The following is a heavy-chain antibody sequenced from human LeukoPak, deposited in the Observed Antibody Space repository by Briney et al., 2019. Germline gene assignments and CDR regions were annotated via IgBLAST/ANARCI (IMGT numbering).Heavy chain of an antibody. Sequence: GGSLGLSCAASGFTFSSYGMHWVRQAPGKGLEWVAVIWYDGSNKYYADSVKGRFTISRDNSKNTLYLQMNSLRAEDTAMYYCAKKTIGGLFAPLHHWGQGTLVTVSP. CDR2: IWYDGSNK. CDR1: GFTFSSYG. V-gene: IGHV3-30*02. CDR3: AKKTIGGLFAPLHH. D-gene: IGHD3-16*01. J-gene: IGHJ5*02.